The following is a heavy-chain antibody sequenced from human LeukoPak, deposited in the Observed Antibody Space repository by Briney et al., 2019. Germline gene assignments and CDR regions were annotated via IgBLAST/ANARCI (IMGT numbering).Heavy chain of an antibody. Sequence: ASVKISCKASGYTFTGYYMHWVRQAPGRGLEWMGWINPNSGGTNYAQKFQGRVTMTRDTSISTAYMELSRLRSDDTAVYYCARAMVQGVNFDYWGQGTLVTVSS. CDR3: ARAMVQGVNFDY. J-gene: IGHJ4*02. CDR1: GYTFTGYY. V-gene: IGHV1-2*02. D-gene: IGHD3-10*01. CDR2: INPNSGGT.